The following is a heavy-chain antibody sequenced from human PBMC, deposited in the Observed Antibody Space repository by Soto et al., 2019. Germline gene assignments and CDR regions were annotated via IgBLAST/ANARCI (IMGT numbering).Heavy chain of an antibody. CDR1: GYSFTSYW. V-gene: IGHV5-10-1*01. J-gene: IGHJ6*02. Sequence: PGESRKISCKGSGYSFTSYWISWVRQMPGKGLEWMGRIDPSDSYTNYSPSFQGHVTISADKSISTAYLQWSSLKASDTAMYYCARGHKDTIPYYGMDVWGQGTTVTVSS. CDR2: IDPSDSYT. D-gene: IGHD3-3*01. CDR3: ARGHKDTIPYYGMDV.